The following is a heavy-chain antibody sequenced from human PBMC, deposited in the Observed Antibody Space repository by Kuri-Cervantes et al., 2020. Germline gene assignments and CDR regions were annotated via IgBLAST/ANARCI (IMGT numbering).Heavy chain of an antibody. J-gene: IGHJ4*02. Sequence: ESLKISCTVSGGSISSYYWSWIRQPPGKGLEWIGYIYYSGSTNYNPSLKSRVTISVDTSKNQFSLELSSVTAADTAVYYCARVTVTTIASFDYWGQGTLVTVSS. CDR2: IYYSGST. V-gene: IGHV4-59*08. D-gene: IGHD4-17*01. CDR1: GGSISSYY. CDR3: ARVTVTTIASFDY.